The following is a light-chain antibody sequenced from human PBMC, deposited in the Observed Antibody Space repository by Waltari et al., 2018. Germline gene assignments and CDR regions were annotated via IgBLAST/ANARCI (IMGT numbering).Light chain of an antibody. Sequence: QSALTQPASVSGSPGQSITISCTGTSSDVGGYNYGPWYQQHPGKAPKLMIYEVSNRPSGVSNRFSGSKSGNTASLTISGLQAEDEADYYCSSYTSSSRGVFGGGTKLTVL. V-gene: IGLV2-14*01. J-gene: IGLJ2*01. CDR3: SSYTSSSRGV. CDR2: EVS. CDR1: SSDVGGYNY.